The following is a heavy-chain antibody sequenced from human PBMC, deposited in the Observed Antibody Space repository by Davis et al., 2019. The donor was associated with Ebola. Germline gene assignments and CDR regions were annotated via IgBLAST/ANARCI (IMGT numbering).Heavy chain of an antibody. Sequence: AASVKVSCKASGYTFTSYYMHWVRQAPGQGLEWMGIINPSGGSTSYAQKFQGRVTMTRDTSTSTVYMELSSLRSEDTAVYYCARPDVGYCSGGSCYPYYYYGMDVWGQGTTVTVSS. D-gene: IGHD2-15*01. CDR3: ARPDVGYCSGGSCYPYYYYGMDV. J-gene: IGHJ6*02. CDR2: INPSGGST. V-gene: IGHV1-46*01. CDR1: GYTFTSYY.